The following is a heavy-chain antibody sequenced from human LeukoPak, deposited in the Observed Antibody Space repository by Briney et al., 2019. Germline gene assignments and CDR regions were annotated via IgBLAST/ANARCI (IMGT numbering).Heavy chain of an antibody. V-gene: IGHV3-23*01. J-gene: IGHJ4*02. CDR2: VSGSGGNT. D-gene: IGHD3-22*01. CDR3: TEGGVVSAFGY. CDR1: GFSFGTYA. Sequence: PGGSLRLSCAASGFSFGTYAMTRVRQAPGKGLECVSTVSGSGGNTYYTDSVKGRFTISRDNSKNTLFLQMSSLRAEDTALYYCTEGGVVSAFGYWGQGVLVTVSS.